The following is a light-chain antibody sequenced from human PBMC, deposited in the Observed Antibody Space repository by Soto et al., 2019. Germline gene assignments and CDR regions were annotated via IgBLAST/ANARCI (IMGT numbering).Light chain of an antibody. Sequence: DIQMTQSPSSLSASVGDRVTITCQASQDITNYLNWYQQKPGRAPRLLLYDASSLETGVPSRFSGSGSRTDFTLTISSLQPEDIEKYYCQHYGHLPITFGQGARLESK. V-gene: IGKV1-33*01. CDR1: QDITNY. CDR3: QHYGHLPIT. J-gene: IGKJ5*01. CDR2: DAS.